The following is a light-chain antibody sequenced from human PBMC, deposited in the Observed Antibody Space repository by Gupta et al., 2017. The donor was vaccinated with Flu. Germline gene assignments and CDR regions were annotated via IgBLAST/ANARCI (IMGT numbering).Light chain of an antibody. Sequence: EIVLTQSPGTLSMSPGERATLSCKASQSVRNDYLAWYQQIPGQAPRLLIYASSSRATDIPDRFSGSGSGTDFTLTITRLEPEDFAVFYCQQYATPPFTFGQGTXLDFK. J-gene: IGKJ2*01. CDR2: ASS. CDR1: QSVRNDY. CDR3: QQYATPPFT. V-gene: IGKV3-20*01.